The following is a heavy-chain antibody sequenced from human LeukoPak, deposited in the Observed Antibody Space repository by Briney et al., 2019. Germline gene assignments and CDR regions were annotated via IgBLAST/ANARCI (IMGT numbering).Heavy chain of an antibody. CDR2: INTNTGNP. D-gene: IGHD4-11*01. Sequence: ASVKVSCKASGYSFTSYAMNWVRQAPGQGLEWMGWINTNTGNPTYAQGFTGRFVFSLDTSVSTAYLQISSLKAEDTAVYYCARAPTYYSNHEASWLDPWGQGTLVTVSS. CDR1: GYSFTSYA. CDR3: ARAPTYYSNHEASWLDP. V-gene: IGHV7-4-1*02. J-gene: IGHJ5*02.